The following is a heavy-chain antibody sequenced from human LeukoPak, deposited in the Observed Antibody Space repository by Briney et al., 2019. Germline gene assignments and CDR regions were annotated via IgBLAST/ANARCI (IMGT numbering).Heavy chain of an antibody. J-gene: IGHJ4*02. V-gene: IGHV3-30*03. D-gene: IGHD1-26*01. CDR3: ARHLGGWELLGYYFDY. CDR1: RFNFRNYG. CDR2: ISYDGNNK. Sequence: GGSLRLSCVASRFNFRNYGMHWVRQAPGKGLEWVAVISYDGNNKYYADSVEGRFTVSRDKNTLYLQLNSLRPEDTAMYYCARHLGGWELLGYYFDYWGQGTLVTVSS.